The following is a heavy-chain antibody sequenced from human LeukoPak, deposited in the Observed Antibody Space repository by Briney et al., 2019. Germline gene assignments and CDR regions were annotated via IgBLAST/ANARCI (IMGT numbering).Heavy chain of an antibody. CDR1: GFTFSSYA. D-gene: IGHD6-13*01. CDR3: AREHIAATGTGWFPP. V-gene: IGHV3-30*04. Sequence: QAGGSLRLSSAASGFTFSSYAMHWVRQAPGKGLEWLAVISYDGNIDYHADSVKGRFTISRDNSKNTLYLQMNSLRAEATAIYYCAREHIAATGTGWFPPWGQGTLVTVSS. CDR2: ISYDGNID. J-gene: IGHJ5*02.